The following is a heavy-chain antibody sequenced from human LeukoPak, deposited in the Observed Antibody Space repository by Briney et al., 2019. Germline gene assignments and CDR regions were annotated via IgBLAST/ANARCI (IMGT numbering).Heavy chain of an antibody. J-gene: IGHJ4*02. V-gene: IGHV3-53*04. CDR2: IYSGSST. Sequence: QTGGSLRLSCAASGFTVSSNYRSWVRQAPGKGLEWGSVIYSGSSTYYADSVKGRFTISRHNSKNTLYLQMNSLRAEDTAVYYCARGGWMGTYYFDYWGQGTLVTVSS. CDR1: GFTVSSNY. CDR3: ARGGWMGTYYFDY. D-gene: IGHD6-19*01.